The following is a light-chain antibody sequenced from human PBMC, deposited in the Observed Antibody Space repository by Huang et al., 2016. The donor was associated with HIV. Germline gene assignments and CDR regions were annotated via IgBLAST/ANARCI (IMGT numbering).Light chain of an antibody. CDR2: DAS. J-gene: IGKJ2*01. V-gene: IGKV3-11*01. CDR3: QQRRNWPPTYT. Sequence: EIVLTQSPATLSLSPGERATLSCRASQSVSNYLAWYQQKPGQTPRRLIYDASNRATGIPARFSGSGSGTDFTLTISSLEPEDCAVYYCQQRRNWPPTYTFGQGTKLEIK. CDR1: QSVSNY.